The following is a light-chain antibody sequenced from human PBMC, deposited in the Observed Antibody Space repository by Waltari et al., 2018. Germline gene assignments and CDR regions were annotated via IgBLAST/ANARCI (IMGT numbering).Light chain of an antibody. V-gene: IGKV3-15*01. CDR3: QQYNIWPPHT. J-gene: IGKJ2*01. Sequence: EIVMTQSPAHLSVSPGERATPSGRASQDISFNLAWYQQKPGQAPRLLIYGASIRATGFPSRFSGSGSGTEFTLTISSLQSEDFAVYYCQQYNIWPPHTFGQGTKLEIK. CDR1: QDISFN. CDR2: GAS.